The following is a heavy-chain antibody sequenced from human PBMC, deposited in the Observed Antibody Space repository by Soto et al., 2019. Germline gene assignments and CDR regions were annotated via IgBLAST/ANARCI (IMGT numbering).Heavy chain of an antibody. V-gene: IGHV1-69*02. CDR2: IIPILGIA. CDR3: ASGDFGATYYYYYMDV. D-gene: IGHD2-21*02. Sequence: GASVKVSCKASGGTFSSYTISWVRQAPGQGLEWMGRIIPILGIANYAQKFQGRVTITADKSTSTAYMELSSLRSEDTAVYYCASGDFGATYYYYYMDVWGKGTTVTVSS. CDR1: GGTFSSYT. J-gene: IGHJ6*03.